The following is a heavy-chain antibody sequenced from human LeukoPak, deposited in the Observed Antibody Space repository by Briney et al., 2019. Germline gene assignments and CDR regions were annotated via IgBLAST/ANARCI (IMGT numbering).Heavy chain of an antibody. CDR1: GFTFGFYN. D-gene: IGHD3-22*01. CDR2: ISGSGHTV. V-gene: IGHV3-48*01. J-gene: IGHJ4*02. Sequence: GGSLRLSCAASGFTFGFYNMNWVRQAPGKGLEWLSYISGSGHTVHYADSVKGRFTVSRDNAKKSLCLQMNSLRAEDTAVYYCARIDSRGDLSFDYWGQGTLVTVSS. CDR3: ARIDSRGDLSFDY.